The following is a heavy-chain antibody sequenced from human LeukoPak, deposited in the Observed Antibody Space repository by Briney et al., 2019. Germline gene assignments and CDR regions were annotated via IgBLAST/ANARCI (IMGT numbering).Heavy chain of an antibody. CDR1: GGSIGSHY. CDR3: AGIVVPAVSWFDP. D-gene: IGHD2-2*01. V-gene: IGHV4-59*11. CDR2: IYYSGST. J-gene: IGHJ5*02. Sequence: SETLSLTCTVSGGSIGSHYWGWIRQPPGKGLEWIGYIYYSGSTNYNPSLKSRVTISVDTSKNQFSLKLSSVTAADTAVYYCAGIVVPAVSWFDPWGQGTLVTVSS.